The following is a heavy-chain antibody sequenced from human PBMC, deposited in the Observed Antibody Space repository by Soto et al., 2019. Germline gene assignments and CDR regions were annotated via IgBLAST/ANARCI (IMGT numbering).Heavy chain of an antibody. CDR1: GCTFGSTY. Sequence: WGSLRLSCAASGCTFGSTYMSWVRQAPGEGLEWVSTMGGSGGITYYADSVKGRFTISRDNSRNTMYLQMNSLRGDDTALYYCVKNSGWFNTWGQGALVTVSS. CDR3: VKNSGWFNT. V-gene: IGHV3-23*01. D-gene: IGHD3-10*01. CDR2: MGGSGGIT. J-gene: IGHJ5*02.